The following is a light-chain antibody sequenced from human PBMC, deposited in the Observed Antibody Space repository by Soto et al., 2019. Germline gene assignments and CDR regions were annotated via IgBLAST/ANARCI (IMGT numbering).Light chain of an antibody. CDR3: QQYYTPPGT. V-gene: IGKV4-1*01. J-gene: IGKJ1*01. CDR1: SFLQKSSTKHDY. CDR2: WAS. Sequence: VMTRSPDSLAASLGERANITCAARSFLQKSSTKHDYLAWYQQNXGQPPKXVFYWASTRESGVPDRFSGSGSGTDFTLTISSLQAEDVEVYDCQQYYTPPGTFGQGTKVDIK.